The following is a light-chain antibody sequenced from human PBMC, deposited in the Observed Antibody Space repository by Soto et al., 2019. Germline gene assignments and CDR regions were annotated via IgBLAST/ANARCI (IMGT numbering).Light chain of an antibody. CDR1: RRDVGGYNY. J-gene: IGLJ1*01. CDR3: SSYTISNTLPFV. V-gene: IGLV2-14*01. Sequence: QSALTQPASVSGSPGQSITISCTGTRRDVGGYNYVSWYQQYPGKSPKLLIYEVTPRPSGVSNRFSGSKSGNTASLTISGLQAEDEADYYCSSYTISNTLPFVFGTGTKVTVL. CDR2: EVT.